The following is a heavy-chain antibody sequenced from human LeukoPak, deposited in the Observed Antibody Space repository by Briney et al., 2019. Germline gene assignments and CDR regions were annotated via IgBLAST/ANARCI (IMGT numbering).Heavy chain of an antibody. CDR1: GYTFTSYY. CDR2: INPNSGGT. V-gene: IGHV1-2*02. Sequence: GASVEVSCKASGYTFTSYYMHWVRQAPGQGLEWMGWINPNSGGTNYAQKFQGRVTMTRDTSITTAYMELSRLSSDDTAVYYCARHPGKVTNDWYFDLWGRGTLVTVSS. D-gene: IGHD4-23*01. CDR3: ARHPGKVTNDWYFDL. J-gene: IGHJ2*01.